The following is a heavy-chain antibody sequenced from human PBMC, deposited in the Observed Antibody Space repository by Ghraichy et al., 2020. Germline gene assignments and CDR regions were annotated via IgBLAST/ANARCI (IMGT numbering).Heavy chain of an antibody. V-gene: IGHV1-18*01. J-gene: IGHJ4*02. CDR3: ARGGRVLLPVAIAY. CDR2: ISANNGNT. Sequence: ASVKVSCKASGYTFTNCGFLWMRQAPGQGLEWMGWISANNGNTDYAQKFQGRVTMTTDTSTSTAYMELRSLRSDDTAVYYCARGGRVLLPVAIAYWGQGTLVTVSS. CDR1: GYTFTNCG. D-gene: IGHD2-2*01.